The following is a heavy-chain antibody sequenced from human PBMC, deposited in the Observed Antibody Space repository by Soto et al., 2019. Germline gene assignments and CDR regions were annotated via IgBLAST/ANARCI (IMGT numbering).Heavy chain of an antibody. CDR3: ARDLQKNINLAGPLDY. V-gene: IGHV3-33*01. CDR2: IWYDGSNK. D-gene: IGHD2-21*01. Sequence: GGSLRLSCAASGFTFSSYGMHWVRQAPGKGLEWVAVIWYDGSNKYYADSVKGRFTISRDNSKNTLYLQMNSLRAEDTAVYYCARDLQKNINLAGPLDYWGQGTLVTVS. J-gene: IGHJ4*02. CDR1: GFTFSSYG.